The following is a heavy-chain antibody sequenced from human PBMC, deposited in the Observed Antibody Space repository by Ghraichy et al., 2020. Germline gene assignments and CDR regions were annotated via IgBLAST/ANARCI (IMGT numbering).Heavy chain of an antibody. J-gene: IGHJ6*02. D-gene: IGHD3-16*01. V-gene: IGHV3-33*01. CDR1: GFTFSSYG. CDR2: IWYDGSNK. CDR3: AREGAEGDRYYYYGMDV. Sequence: GESLNISCAASGFTFSSYGMHWVRQAPGKGLEWVAVIWYDGSNKYYADSVKGRFTISRDNSKNTLYLQMNSLRAEDTAVYYCAREGAEGDRYYYYGMDVWGQGTTVTVSS.